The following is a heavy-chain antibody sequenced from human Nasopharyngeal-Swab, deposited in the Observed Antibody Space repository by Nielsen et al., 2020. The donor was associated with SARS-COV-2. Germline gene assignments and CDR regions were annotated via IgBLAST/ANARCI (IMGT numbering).Heavy chain of an antibody. D-gene: IGHD2-2*01. Sequence: GESLKISCKGSGYSFTSYWIGWVRQMPGKGLEWVGIIYPGDSDSRYSPSFQGQVTISADKSLSTAYLQWSSLKASDTAMYYCARPYCSSTSCPNWFDPWGQGTLVTVSS. J-gene: IGHJ5*02. CDR3: ARPYCSSTSCPNWFDP. CDR2: IYPGDSDS. CDR1: GYSFTSYW. V-gene: IGHV5-51*01.